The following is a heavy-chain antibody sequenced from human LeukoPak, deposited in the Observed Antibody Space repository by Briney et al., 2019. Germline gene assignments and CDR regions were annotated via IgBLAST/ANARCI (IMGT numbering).Heavy chain of an antibody. Sequence: ASVKVSCKASGYTFTSYGISWARQAPGQGLEWMGWISAYNGNTNYAQKLQGRVTMTTDTSTSTAYMELRSLRSDDTAVYYCARDQIAAGLNWFDPWGQGTLVTVSS. V-gene: IGHV1-18*01. J-gene: IGHJ5*02. CDR1: GYTFTSYG. CDR3: ARDQIAAGLNWFDP. D-gene: IGHD6-13*01. CDR2: ISAYNGNT.